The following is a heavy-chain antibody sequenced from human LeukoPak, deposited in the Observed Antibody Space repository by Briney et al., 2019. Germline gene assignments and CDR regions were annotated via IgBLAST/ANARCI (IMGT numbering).Heavy chain of an antibody. CDR2: INPSGGST. Sequence: ASVKVSCKASGYTFTSYYMHWVRQAPGQGLEWMGIINPSGGSTSYAQKFQGRVTTTRDTSTSTVYMELSSLRSEDTAVYYCARDPGYSYGPQTYYFDYWRQGTLVTVSS. CDR1: GYTFTSYY. J-gene: IGHJ4*02. CDR3: ARDPGYSYGPQTYYFDY. V-gene: IGHV1-46*01. D-gene: IGHD5-18*01.